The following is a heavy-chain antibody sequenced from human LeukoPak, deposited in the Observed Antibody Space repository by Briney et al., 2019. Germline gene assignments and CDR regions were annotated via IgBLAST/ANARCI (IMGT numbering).Heavy chain of an antibody. CDR2: ISGSGGST. Sequence: GGSLRLSCAASGFTFSSSAMSWVRQAPGKGLEWVSAISGSGGSTYYADSVKGRFTISRDNSKNTLYLQMNSLRAEDTAVYYCAKDLGSSGWYNDYFDYWGQGTLVTVSS. V-gene: IGHV3-23*01. D-gene: IGHD6-19*01. CDR1: GFTFSSSA. CDR3: AKDLGSSGWYNDYFDY. J-gene: IGHJ4*02.